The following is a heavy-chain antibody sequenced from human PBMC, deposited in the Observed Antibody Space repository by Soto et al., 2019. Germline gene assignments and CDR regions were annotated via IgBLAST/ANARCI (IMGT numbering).Heavy chain of an antibody. CDR3: ARDLYLLIAAPGYYFDY. Sequence: ASVKGFCKTSGYTFTSSPIHWLRPAPGQRLEWIAWINAGHGTTKYSQEIHRRVTITRDTSASTAYVELSSLRSEDTAVYYCARDLYLLIAAPGYYFDYWGQGTLITVSS. D-gene: IGHD6-13*01. V-gene: IGHV1-3*01. CDR1: GYTFTSSP. CDR2: INAGHGTT. J-gene: IGHJ4*02.